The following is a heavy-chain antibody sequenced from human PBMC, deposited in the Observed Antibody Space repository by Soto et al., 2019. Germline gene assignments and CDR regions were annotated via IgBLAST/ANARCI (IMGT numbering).Heavy chain of an antibody. J-gene: IGHJ6*02. V-gene: IGHV1-69*12. CDR1: GGTFSSYA. D-gene: IGHD2-15*01. CDR2: IIPIFGTA. Sequence: QVQLVQSGAEVKKPGSSVKDSCKASGGTFSSYAISWVRQAPGQGLEWMGGIIPIFGTANYAQKFQGRVTITADESTSTAYMELSSLRSEDTAVYYCARSGSVVVAATSYGMDVWGQGTTVTVSS. CDR3: ARSGSVVVAATSYGMDV.